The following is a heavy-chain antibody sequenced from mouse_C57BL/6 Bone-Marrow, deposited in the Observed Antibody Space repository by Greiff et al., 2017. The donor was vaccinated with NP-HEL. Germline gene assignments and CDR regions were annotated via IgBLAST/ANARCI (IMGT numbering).Heavy chain of an antibody. CDR3: ALYGNYAWFAY. CDR1: GYTFTNYW. CDR2: IYPGGGYT. V-gene: IGHV1-63*01. J-gene: IGHJ3*01. Sequence: QVQLQQSGAELVRPGTSVKMSCTASGYTFTNYWIGWAKQRPGHGLEWIGDIYPGGGYTNYNEKFKGQATLTADKSSSTAYMQFSSLTSEDSAIYDCALYGNYAWFAYWGQGTLVTVSA. D-gene: IGHD2-1*01.